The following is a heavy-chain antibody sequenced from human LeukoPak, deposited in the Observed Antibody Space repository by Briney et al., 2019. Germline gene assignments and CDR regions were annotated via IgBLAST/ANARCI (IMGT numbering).Heavy chain of an antibody. CDR3: ARGAPPGDY. CDR1: GGSISNTSYY. Sequence: KPSETLSLTCTVSGGSISNTSYYWGWIRQPPGQGLEWIASIYYTGATYYNPSLRSRITISADTSKNQFSLRLSSVTAADTAVYFCARGAPPGDYWSQGTLVTVSS. V-gene: IGHV4-39*01. J-gene: IGHJ4*02. D-gene: IGHD1-26*01. CDR2: IYYTGAT.